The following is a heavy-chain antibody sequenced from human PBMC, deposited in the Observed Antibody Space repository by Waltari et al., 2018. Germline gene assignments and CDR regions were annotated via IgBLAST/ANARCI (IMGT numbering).Heavy chain of an antibody. Sequence: VRMVESGGAGAEPGRAMRPLCAAAGFARSRVAMHWVRRSPGKWLDWVAVVGFDGRNKFYAESVTGRFTISRDNSKNTLYLQMESLRAEDTAIYYCAKDVEGELYYFDNWGQGTLVTVSS. V-gene: IGHV3-30*18. J-gene: IGHJ4*02. CDR3: AKDVEGELYYFDN. CDR1: GFARSRVA. CDR2: VGFDGRNK. D-gene: IGHD3-16*01.